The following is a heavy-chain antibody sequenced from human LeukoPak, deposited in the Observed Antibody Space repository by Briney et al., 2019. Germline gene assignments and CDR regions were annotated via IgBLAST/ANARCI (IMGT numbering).Heavy chain of an antibody. CDR1: GYSFTSYW. CDR2: IYPGDSDT. D-gene: IGHD1-14*01. CDR3: ARQPLTSYNWFDP. J-gene: IGHJ5*02. V-gene: IGHV5-51*01. Sequence: GESLKISCKGSGYSFTSYWIAWVRQMPGKGLEWVGIIYPGDSDTRYSPSFQGQVTISADNSISTAYLQWNSLKASDTAIYYCARQPLTSYNWFDPWGQGTLVTVSS.